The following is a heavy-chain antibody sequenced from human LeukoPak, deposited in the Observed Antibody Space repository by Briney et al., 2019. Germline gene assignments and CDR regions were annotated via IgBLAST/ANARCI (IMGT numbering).Heavy chain of an antibody. J-gene: IGHJ4*02. Sequence: GASVKVSCKASGGTFSSYAISWVRQATGQGLEWMGWMNPNSGNTGYAQKFQGRVTMTRNTSISTAYMELSSLRSEDTAVYYCARGARALPGVGHFDYGGQGTLVTVSS. CDR3: ARGARALPGVGHFDY. CDR1: GGTFSSYA. D-gene: IGHD3-3*01. CDR2: MNPNSGNT. V-gene: IGHV1-8*02.